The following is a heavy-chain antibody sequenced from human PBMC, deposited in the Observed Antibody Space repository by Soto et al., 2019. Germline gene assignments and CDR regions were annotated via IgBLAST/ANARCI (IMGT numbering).Heavy chain of an antibody. CDR1: GFTFSSFP. Sequence: GESLKISCAASGFTFSSFPMSWVRQAPGKGLEWVSTITGGGGSTFYADSVKGRFTISRDNSKNTLYLQMNSLRAEDTAVYYCAKRRPANTPFYFDFRGQGMLVTGPS. D-gene: IGHD2-2*01. CDR3: AKRRPANTPFYFDF. V-gene: IGHV3-23*01. CDR2: ITGGGGST. J-gene: IGHJ4*02.